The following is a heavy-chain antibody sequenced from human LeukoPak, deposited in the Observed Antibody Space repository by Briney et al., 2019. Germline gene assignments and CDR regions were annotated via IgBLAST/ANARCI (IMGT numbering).Heavy chain of an antibody. CDR2: ISSSSSTI. J-gene: IGHJ4*02. V-gene: IGHV3-48*04. D-gene: IGHD3-10*01. CDR3: ARPLYYYGSGSDY. Sequence: GGSLRLSCAASGFTFSSYSMNWVRQAPGKGLEWVSYISSSSSTIYYADSVKGRFTISRDNAKNSLYLQMNSLRAEDTAVYYCARPLYYYGSGSDYWGQGTPVTVSS. CDR1: GFTFSSYS.